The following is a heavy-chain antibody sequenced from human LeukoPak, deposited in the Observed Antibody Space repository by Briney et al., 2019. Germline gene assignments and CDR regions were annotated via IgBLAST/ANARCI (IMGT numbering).Heavy chain of an antibody. V-gene: IGHV3-48*01. D-gene: IGHD3-22*01. Sequence: GGSLRLSCAASGFTFSSYSMNWVRQAPGKGLEWVSYISSSSSTIYYADSVKGRFTISRDNAKNSLYLQMNSLRAEDTAVYYCARDGYDSSGYPETLSYWGQGTLVTVSS. CDR1: GFTFSSYS. CDR2: ISSSSSTI. J-gene: IGHJ4*02. CDR3: ARDGYDSSGYPETLSY.